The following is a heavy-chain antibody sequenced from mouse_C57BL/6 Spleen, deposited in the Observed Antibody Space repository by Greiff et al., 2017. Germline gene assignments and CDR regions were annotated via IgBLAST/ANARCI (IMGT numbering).Heavy chain of an antibody. V-gene: IGHV5-15*01. J-gene: IGHJ1*03. CDR2: ISNLAYSI. Sequence: EVKVVESGGGLVQPGGSLKLSCAASGFTFSDYGMAWVRQAPRKGPEWVAFISNLAYSIYYADTVTGRFTISRENAKNTLYLEMSSLRSEDTAMYYCARLGRYWYFDVWGTGTTVTVSS. CDR1: GFTFSDYG. CDR3: ARLGRYWYFDV.